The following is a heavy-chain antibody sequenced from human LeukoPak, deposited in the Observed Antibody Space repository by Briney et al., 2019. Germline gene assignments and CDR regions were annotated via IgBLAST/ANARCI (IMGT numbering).Heavy chain of an antibody. CDR1: GFTFSSHG. J-gene: IGHJ4*02. CDR3: AKVGEQQLADY. Sequence: GGSLRLSCAASGFTFSSHGVHWVRQAPGKGLEWVAVISYDGSSKYYADSVKGRFTISRDNSKNALYLQMNSLRGEDTAVYYCAKVGEQQLADYWGQGTLVTVSS. CDR2: ISYDGSSK. D-gene: IGHD6-13*01. V-gene: IGHV3-30*18.